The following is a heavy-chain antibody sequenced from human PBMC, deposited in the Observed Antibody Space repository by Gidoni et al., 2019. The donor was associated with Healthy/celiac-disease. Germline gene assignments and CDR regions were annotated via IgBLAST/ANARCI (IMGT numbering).Heavy chain of an antibody. J-gene: IGHJ6*02. Sequence: EVQLVESGGGLVKPGRSLSLSCTASGFPFGYYAMVWFRQAPGKGLEWVGFIRSKAYGGTTEYAASVKGRFTISRDDSKSIAYLQMNSLKTEDTAVYYCTRSILRYTAMVTNYYYYGMDVWGQGTTVTVSS. CDR2: IRSKAYGGTT. CDR3: TRSILRYTAMVTNYYYYGMDV. D-gene: IGHD5-18*01. CDR1: GFPFGYYA. V-gene: IGHV3-49*05.